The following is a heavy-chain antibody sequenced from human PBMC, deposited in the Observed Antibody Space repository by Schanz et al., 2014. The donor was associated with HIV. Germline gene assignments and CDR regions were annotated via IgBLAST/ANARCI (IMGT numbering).Heavy chain of an antibody. V-gene: IGHV3-30*03. CDR1: GFTFSNYG. CDR3: TRGRFLERGGMDV. Sequence: QVQLVESGGGVVRPGKSLRLSCEASGFTFSNYGMHWVRQAPGKGLEWVAVISYDGRNKCFGDSVKGRITISRDNSKNTLYLQMNSLRAEDTAVYFCTRGRFLERGGMDVWGQGTAVTVSS. CDR2: ISYDGRNK. D-gene: IGHD3-3*01. J-gene: IGHJ6*02.